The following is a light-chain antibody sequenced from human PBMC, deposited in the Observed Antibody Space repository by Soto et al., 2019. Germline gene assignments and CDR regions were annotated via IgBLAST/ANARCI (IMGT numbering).Light chain of an antibody. Sequence: SYELTQPPSVSVSPGQTASITCSGDKLGDKYACWYQQKPGRSPVLVIYQDGKRPSGIPERFSGSNSGNTATLTISGTQAMDEADYYCQAGDSSPVFGGGTKLTVL. CDR2: QDG. V-gene: IGLV3-1*01. J-gene: IGLJ2*01. CDR3: QAGDSSPV. CDR1: KLGDKY.